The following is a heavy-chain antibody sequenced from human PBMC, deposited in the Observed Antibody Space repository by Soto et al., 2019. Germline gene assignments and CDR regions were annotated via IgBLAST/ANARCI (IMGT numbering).Heavy chain of an antibody. D-gene: IGHD6-13*01. CDR1: GYTFTSYY. Sequence: ASVKVSCKASGYTFTSYYMHWVRQAPGQGLEWMGIINPSGGSTSYAQKFQGRVTMTRDTSTSTVYMELSSLRSEDTAVYYCAGDRGIAAGRGLYYYGMDVWGQGTTVTVSS. J-gene: IGHJ6*02. V-gene: IGHV1-46*01. CDR3: AGDRGIAAGRGLYYYGMDV. CDR2: INPSGGST.